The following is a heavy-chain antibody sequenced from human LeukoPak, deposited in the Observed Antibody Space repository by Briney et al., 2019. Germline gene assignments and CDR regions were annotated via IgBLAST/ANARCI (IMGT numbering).Heavy chain of an antibody. J-gene: IGHJ5*02. Sequence: ASVKVSCKASGYTFTGYYMHWVRQAPGQGLEWMGWINPNSGGTNYAQKFQGRVTMTRDTSISTAYMELSRLRSDDTAVYYCARDALGYCSGGSCPNWFDPWGQGTLVTVSS. CDR3: ARDALGYCSGGSCPNWFDP. V-gene: IGHV1-2*02. D-gene: IGHD2-15*01. CDR2: INPNSGGT. CDR1: GYTFTGYY.